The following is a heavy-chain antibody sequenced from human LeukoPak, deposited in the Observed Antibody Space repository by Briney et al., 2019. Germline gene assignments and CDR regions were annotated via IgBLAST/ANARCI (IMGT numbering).Heavy chain of an antibody. CDR3: ARDERIQHPYWYFDL. J-gene: IGHJ2*01. V-gene: IGHV3-48*03. CDR2: ISSSGSTI. Sequence: GGSLRLSCAASGFTFSSYEMNWVRQAPGKGLEWVSCISSSGSTIYYADSVKGRFTISRDNAKNSLYLQMNSLRAEDTAVYYCARDERIQHPYWYFDLWGRGTLVTVSS. D-gene: IGHD5-18*01. CDR1: GFTFSSYE.